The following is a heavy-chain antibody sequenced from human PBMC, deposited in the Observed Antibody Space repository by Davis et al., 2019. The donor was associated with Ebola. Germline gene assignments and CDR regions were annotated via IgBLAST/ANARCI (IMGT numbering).Heavy chain of an antibody. CDR3: ARDRGMITFGGVHQY. CDR2: INPHNGNT. V-gene: IGHV1-18*04. CDR1: GYTFTNYG. J-gene: IGHJ4*02. D-gene: IGHD3-16*01. Sequence: ASVKVSCKASGYTFTNYGITWVRQAPGQGLEWMGWINPHNGNTNYAQKLQGRVTMTTDTSTSTAYMELRSLRSDDTAVYYCARDRGMITFGGVHQYWGQGTLVTVSS.